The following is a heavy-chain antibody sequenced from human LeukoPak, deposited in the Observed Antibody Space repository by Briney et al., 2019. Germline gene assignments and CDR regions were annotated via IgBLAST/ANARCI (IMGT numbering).Heavy chain of an antibody. CDR3: ARRFGDSSGWPLDY. J-gene: IGHJ4*02. V-gene: IGHV4-39*07. CDR2: IYYSGST. CDR1: GGSISSSSYY. Sequence: SETLSLTCTVSGGSISSSSYYWGWIRQPPGKGLEWIGNIYYSGSTYYNPSLKSRVTISVDTSKNQFSLKLSSVTAADTAVYYCARRFGDSSGWPLDYWGQGTLVTVSS. D-gene: IGHD6-19*01.